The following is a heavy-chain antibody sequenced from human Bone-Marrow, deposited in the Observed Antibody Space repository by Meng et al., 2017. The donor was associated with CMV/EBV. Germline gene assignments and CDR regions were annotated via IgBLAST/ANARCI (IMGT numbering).Heavy chain of an antibody. CDR1: GFTFSSYS. CDR2: ISSSSSYI. V-gene: IGHV3-21*01. Sequence: GGSLRLSCAASGFTFSSYSMNWVRQAPGKGLEWVSSISSSSSYIYYADSVKGRFTISRDNAKKSLYLQMNSLRAEDTAVYYCAREGCSSTSCYWAYYYYGMDVWVQGTTVTVSS. CDR3: AREGCSSTSCYWAYYYYGMDV. J-gene: IGHJ6*02. D-gene: IGHD2-2*01.